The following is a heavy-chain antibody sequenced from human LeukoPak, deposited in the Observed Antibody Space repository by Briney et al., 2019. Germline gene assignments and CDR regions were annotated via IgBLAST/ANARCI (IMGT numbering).Heavy chain of an antibody. CDR2: IYYSGST. D-gene: IGHD5-12*01. Sequence: PSETLSLTCAVYGGSFSGYYWSWIRQPPGKGLEWIGSIYYSGSTYYNPSLKSRVTISVDTSKNQFSLKLSSVTAADTAVYYCARLKWLGWFDPWGQGTLVTVSS. CDR1: GGSFSGYY. J-gene: IGHJ5*02. V-gene: IGHV4-34*01. CDR3: ARLKWLGWFDP.